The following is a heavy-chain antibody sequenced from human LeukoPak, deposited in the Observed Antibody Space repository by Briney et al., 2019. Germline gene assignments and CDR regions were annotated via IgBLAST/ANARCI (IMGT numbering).Heavy chain of an antibody. V-gene: IGHV1-8*03. CDR2: MNPNSGNT. CDR1: GCTFTSDD. D-gene: IGHD3-9*01. Sequence: ASVKVSCKASGCTFTSDDINWVRQATGQGLEWMGWMNPNSGNTGYAQKFQGRVTITRNTSISTAYMELSSLRSEDTAVYYCASPAPYYDILTGYYSWGQGTLVTVSS. J-gene: IGHJ4*02. CDR3: ASPAPYYDILTGYYS.